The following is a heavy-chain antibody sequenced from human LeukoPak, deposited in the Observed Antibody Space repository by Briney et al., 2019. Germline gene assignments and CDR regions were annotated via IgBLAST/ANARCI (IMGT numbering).Heavy chain of an antibody. Sequence: GGSLRLSCAASGFTFSNYWMTWVRQAPGKGLEWVAHINQDGSEEHYMDSAKARFTISRDNTKNSLSLQMNSLRAENTAVYYCVRDGGVSGYDLLDYWGQGTLVTVSS. J-gene: IGHJ4*02. CDR3: VRDGGVSGYDLLDY. CDR1: GFTFSNYW. D-gene: IGHD5-12*01. CDR2: INQDGSEE. V-gene: IGHV3-7*01.